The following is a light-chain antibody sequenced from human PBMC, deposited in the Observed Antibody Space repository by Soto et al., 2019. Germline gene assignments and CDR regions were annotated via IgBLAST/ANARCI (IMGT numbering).Light chain of an antibody. CDR3: MQALQAPMYT. CDR1: QSLLHSNGYHS. V-gene: IGKV2-28*01. J-gene: IGKJ2*01. CDR2: VGS. Sequence: DIVMTQSPLSLPVTPGEPASISCRSSQSLLHSNGYHSLNWYLQKPGQSPQLLTYVGSIRASGVPDRFSGGGSGTDFTLIISRVEAEDVGLYYCMQALQAPMYTFGQGTKLEV.